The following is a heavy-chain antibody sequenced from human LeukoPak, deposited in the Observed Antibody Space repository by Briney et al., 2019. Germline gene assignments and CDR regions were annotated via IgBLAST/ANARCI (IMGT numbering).Heavy chain of an antibody. CDR3: ARELGRGAFDI. V-gene: IGHV4-4*09. J-gene: IGHJ3*02. CDR2: IYNSGST. Sequence: SETLSLTCTVSGGSLSSYYWSWMRQPPGKGLEWIGYIYNSGSTNYNPSLKSRVTISVDTSKNQFSLKLSSVTAADTAVYYCARELGRGAFDIWGQGTMVTVSS. CDR1: GGSLSSYY. D-gene: IGHD7-27*01.